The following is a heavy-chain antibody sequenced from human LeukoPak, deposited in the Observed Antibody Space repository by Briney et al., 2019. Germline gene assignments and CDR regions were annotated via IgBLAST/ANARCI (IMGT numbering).Heavy chain of an antibody. V-gene: IGHV1-8*01. CDR3: ASHPRSIAVADYNWFDP. D-gene: IGHD6-19*01. Sequence: ASVKVSCKASGYTFTSYDINWVRQATGQGLEWMGWMNPNSGNTGYAQKFQGRVTMTRNTSISTAYMELSSLRSEDTAVYYCASHPRSIAVADYNWFDPWGQGTLVTVSS. J-gene: IGHJ5*02. CDR2: MNPNSGNT. CDR1: GYTFTSYD.